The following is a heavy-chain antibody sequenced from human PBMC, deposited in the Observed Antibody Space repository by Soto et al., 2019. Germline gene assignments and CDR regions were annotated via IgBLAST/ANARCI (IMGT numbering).Heavy chain of an antibody. CDR2: ISGSGGST. Sequence: PGGSLRLSCAASGFTFSSYAMSWVRQAPGKGLEWVSAISGSGGSTYYADSVKGRFTISRDNSKNTLYLQMNSLRAEDTAVYYCAKDHSPEKLFYYDSSGSPPDYWGQGTLVTVSS. J-gene: IGHJ4*02. V-gene: IGHV3-23*01. CDR3: AKDHSPEKLFYYDSSGSPPDY. D-gene: IGHD3-22*01. CDR1: GFTFSSYA.